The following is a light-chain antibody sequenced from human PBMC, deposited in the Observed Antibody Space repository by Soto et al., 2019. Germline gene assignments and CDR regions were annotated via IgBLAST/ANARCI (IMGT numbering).Light chain of an antibody. CDR3: QQYENYWT. CDR2: DAS. J-gene: IGKJ1*01. CDR1: QSISSW. V-gene: IGKV1-5*01. Sequence: DIQMTQSPSTLSATAGDRVTITCRASQSISSWLAWYQHKPGKAPKLLIYDASNLDSGVPSRFSGSGPGTEFSLTISNLQPDDCATYYCQQYENYWTFGQGTKVDIK.